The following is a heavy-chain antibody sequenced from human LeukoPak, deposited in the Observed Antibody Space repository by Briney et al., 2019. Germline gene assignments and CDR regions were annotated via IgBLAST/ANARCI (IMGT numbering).Heavy chain of an antibody. V-gene: IGHV4-39*01. CDR1: GGSISSSSYY. CDR2: INHTGST. J-gene: IGHJ4*02. Sequence: SETLSLTCTVSGGSISSSSYYWGWIRQPPGKGLEWIGEINHTGSTTYHPSLKSRVTISVDTSKNQFSLKLSSVTAADTAVYYCARQRAAIWGFDYWGQGTLVTVSS. CDR3: ARQRAAIWGFDY. D-gene: IGHD3-16*01.